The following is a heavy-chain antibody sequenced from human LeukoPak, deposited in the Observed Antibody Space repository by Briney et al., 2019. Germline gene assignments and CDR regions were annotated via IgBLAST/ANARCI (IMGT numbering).Heavy chain of an antibody. CDR3: ARGVAGTYLYLQH. Sequence: SETLSLTCTVSGGSISSDSYHWGWIRQPPGKGLEWIGYIYYSGSTNYNPSLKSRVTIPVDTSKNQFSLKLSSVTAADTAVYYCARGVAGTYLYLQHWGQGTLVTVSS. CDR1: GGSISSDSYH. CDR2: IYYSGST. D-gene: IGHD6-19*01. V-gene: IGHV4-61*01. J-gene: IGHJ1*01.